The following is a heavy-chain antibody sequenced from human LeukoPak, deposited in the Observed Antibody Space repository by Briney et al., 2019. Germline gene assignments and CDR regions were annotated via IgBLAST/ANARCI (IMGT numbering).Heavy chain of an antibody. Sequence: SETLSLTCTVSGGSISSYYWSWIRQPPGKGLEWIGYIYYSGSTNYNPSLKSRVTISVDTSKNQFSLKLSSVTAADTAVYYCARDGGSPTAGPYYYYYMDVWGKGTTVTVSS. CDR2: IYYSGST. D-gene: IGHD1-26*01. J-gene: IGHJ6*03. CDR1: GGSISSYY. CDR3: ARDGGSPTAGPYYYYYMDV. V-gene: IGHV4-59*12.